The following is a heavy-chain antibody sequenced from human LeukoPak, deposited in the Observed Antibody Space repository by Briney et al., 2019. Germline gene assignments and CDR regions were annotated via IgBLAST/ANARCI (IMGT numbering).Heavy chain of an antibody. CDR2: IYPSDSDT. CDR3: ARHKGMTNSLDHFDY. CDR1: GYNFTNYW. J-gene: IGHJ4*02. D-gene: IGHD3/OR15-3a*01. Sequence: GESLKISCKGSGYNFTNYWIGWVRQMHGKGVEWMGIIYPSDSDTRYSPSFQGQVTISADKSISTAYLQWSSLKASDTAMYYCARHKGMTNSLDHFDYWARESWSPSPQ. V-gene: IGHV5-51*01.